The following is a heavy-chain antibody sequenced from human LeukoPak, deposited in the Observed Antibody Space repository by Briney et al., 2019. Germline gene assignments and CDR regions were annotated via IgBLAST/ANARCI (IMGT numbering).Heavy chain of an antibody. CDR2: INHSGST. CDR3: AVNKKTVTLDY. CDR1: GGSFSGYY. Sequence: PSETLSLTCAVYGGSFSGYYWSWIRQPPGKGLEWIGEINHSGSTNYNLSLKSRVTISVDTSKNQFSLKLSSVTAADTAVYYCAVNKKTVTLDYWGQGTLVTVSS. D-gene: IGHD4-17*01. J-gene: IGHJ4*02. V-gene: IGHV4-34*01.